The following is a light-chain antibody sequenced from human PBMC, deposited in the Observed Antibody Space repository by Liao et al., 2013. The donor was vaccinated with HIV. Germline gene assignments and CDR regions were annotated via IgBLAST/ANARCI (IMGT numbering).Light chain of an antibody. CDR1: KLGDKY. J-gene: IGLJ2*01. CDR2: QDT. V-gene: IGLV3-1*01. CDR3: QAWDRNTAI. Sequence: SYELTQPPSVSVSPGQTATITCSGDKLGDKYASWYQQRPGQSPILVIYQDTKRPSGISDRFSGSNSGNTATLTISGTQPMDEADYYCQAWDRNTAIFGGGTKLTVL.